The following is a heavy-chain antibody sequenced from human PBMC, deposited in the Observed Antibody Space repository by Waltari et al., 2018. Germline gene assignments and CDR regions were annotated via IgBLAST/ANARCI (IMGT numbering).Heavy chain of an antibody. Sequence: QLQLQASGPGLVKPSEPLSLTCTVSGGSLSRSSYYWGWIRQPPGKGLEWIGSIYYSGSTYYNPALKSRVTISVDTSKNQFSLKLSSVTAADTAVYYCARDRRNWNDVGLDYWGQGTLVTVSS. CDR1: GGSLSRSSYY. CDR3: ARDRRNWNDVGLDY. D-gene: IGHD1-1*01. CDR2: IYYSGST. J-gene: IGHJ4*02. V-gene: IGHV4-39*07.